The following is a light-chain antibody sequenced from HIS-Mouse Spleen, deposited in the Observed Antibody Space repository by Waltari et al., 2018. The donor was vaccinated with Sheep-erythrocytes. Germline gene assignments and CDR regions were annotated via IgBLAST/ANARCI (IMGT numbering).Light chain of an antibody. CDR2: DVS. V-gene: IGLV2-14*03. J-gene: IGLJ2*01. CDR3: SSYTSSSTLVV. Sequence: QSALTQPASVSGSPGQSLTIPCTGTSSDVGGSNYFSWYQQHPGKAPRLMIYDVSNRPSGVSNRFSGSKSGNTASLTISGLQAEDEADYYCSSYTSSSTLVVFGGGTKLTVL. CDR1: SSDVGGSNY.